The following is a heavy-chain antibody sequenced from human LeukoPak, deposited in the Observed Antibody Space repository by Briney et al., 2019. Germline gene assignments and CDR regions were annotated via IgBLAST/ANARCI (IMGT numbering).Heavy chain of an antibody. Sequence: GASVTVSCKASGYTFTGYYMHWVRQAPGQGFEWMGWINPNSGDTNYAQKFQGRVTMTRDTSISTAHMELSRLRSDDTAVYYCARANPLYCSSTTCLFDYWGQGTLVTVPS. D-gene: IGHD2-2*01. V-gene: IGHV1-2*02. CDR1: GYTFTGYY. CDR3: ARANPLYCSSTTCLFDY. CDR2: INPNSGDT. J-gene: IGHJ4*02.